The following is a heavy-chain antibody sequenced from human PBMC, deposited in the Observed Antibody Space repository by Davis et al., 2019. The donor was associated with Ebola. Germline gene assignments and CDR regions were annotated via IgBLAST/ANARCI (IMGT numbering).Heavy chain of an antibody. Sequence: ASVKVSCKASGYTFTGYYMHWVRQAPGQGFEWMGWINPNSGGTNYAQKFQGWVTMTRDTSISTAYMELSRLRSDDTAVYYCAREGCSGGSCYGWFDPWGQGTLVTVSS. CDR1: GYTFTGYY. J-gene: IGHJ5*02. CDR3: AREGCSGGSCYGWFDP. V-gene: IGHV1-2*04. CDR2: INPNSGGT. D-gene: IGHD2-15*01.